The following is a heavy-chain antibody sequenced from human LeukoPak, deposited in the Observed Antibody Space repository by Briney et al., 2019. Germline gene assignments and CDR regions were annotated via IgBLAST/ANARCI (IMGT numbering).Heavy chain of an antibody. V-gene: IGHV3-13*04. CDR3: ATSPYGDYGFGY. CDR2: IGTAGDT. D-gene: IGHD4-17*01. CDR1: GFTFSSYD. Sequence: GSLRLSCAASGFTFSSYDMHWVRQATGKGLEWVSAIGTAGDTYYPGSVKGRFTISRENAKNSLYLQMNSLRAGDTAVYYCATSPYGDYGFGYWGQGTLVTVSS. J-gene: IGHJ4*02.